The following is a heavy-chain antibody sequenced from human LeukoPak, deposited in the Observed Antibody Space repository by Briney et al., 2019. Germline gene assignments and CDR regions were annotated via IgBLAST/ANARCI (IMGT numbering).Heavy chain of an antibody. J-gene: IGHJ4*02. CDR3: ARLSWNDYDRSGFDN. D-gene: IGHD3-22*01. CDR1: GFTFSSYW. V-gene: IGHV3-7*05. CDR2: IKQDGRAI. Sequence: AGGSLRLSRAASGFTFSSYWMSWVRRAPGKGLEWVANIKQDGRAIYYVDSVKGRFTISRDNAKNSLYVQMNSLRAEDTAVYYCARLSWNDYDRSGFDNWGQGTLVTVSS.